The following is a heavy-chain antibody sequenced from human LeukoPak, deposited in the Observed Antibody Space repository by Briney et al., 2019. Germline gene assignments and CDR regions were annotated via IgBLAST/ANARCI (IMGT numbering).Heavy chain of an antibody. V-gene: IGHV4-61*02. Sequence: ASETLSLTCTVSGGSISSGSYSWSWIRRPAGKGLEWIGRSYTSGSTNYNPPLKSTITKSVDTSNNQFSLKLSSVTAADTAVYYCARSQDRRITIFGVVTNWFDPWGQGTLVTVSS. CDR1: GGSISSGSYS. CDR3: ARSQDRRITIFGVVTNWFDP. J-gene: IGHJ5*02. CDR2: SYTSGST. D-gene: IGHD3-3*01.